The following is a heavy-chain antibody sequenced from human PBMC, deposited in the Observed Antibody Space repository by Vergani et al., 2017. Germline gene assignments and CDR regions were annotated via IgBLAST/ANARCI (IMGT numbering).Heavy chain of an antibody. CDR1: GYTFTSYY. D-gene: IGHD1-26*01. CDR3: ARGVEATISGRLDY. Sequence: QVQVVQSGAEVKKPGASVKVSCKASGYTFTSYYMHWVRQAPGQGLEWMGIINPSGPSITYAQTFQERVTMTRETSTNTVYMELSSLRSDDTAVYYCARGVEATISGRLDYWGQGTLVTVSS. V-gene: IGHV1-46*03. CDR2: INPSGPSI. J-gene: IGHJ4*02.